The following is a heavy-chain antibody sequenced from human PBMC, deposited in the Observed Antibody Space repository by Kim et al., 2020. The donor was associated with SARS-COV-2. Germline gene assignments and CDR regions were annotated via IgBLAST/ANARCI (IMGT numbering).Heavy chain of an antibody. CDR3: ARDWGGSGWYGIDS. CDR2: ISYDGSNK. V-gene: IGHV3-30-3*01. Sequence: GGSLRLSCAASGFTFSSYAMHWVRQAPGKGLEWVAVISYDGSNKYYADSVKGRFTISRDNSKNTLYLQMNSLRAEDTAVYSCARDWGGSGWYGIDSWGQGTLVTVSS. J-gene: IGHJ4*02. CDR1: GFTFSSYA. D-gene: IGHD6-19*01.